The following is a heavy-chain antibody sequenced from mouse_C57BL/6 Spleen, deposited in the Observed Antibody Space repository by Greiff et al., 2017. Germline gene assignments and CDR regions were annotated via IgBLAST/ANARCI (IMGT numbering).Heavy chain of an antibody. CDR1: GFTFSDYG. J-gene: IGHJ4*01. D-gene: IGHD3-3*01. CDR2: ISSGSSTL. Sequence: EVKLMESGGGLVKPGGSLKLSCAASGFTFSDYGMHWVRQAPEKGLEWVAYISSGSSTLYYADTVKGRFTISRDNAKNTLFLQMTSMSSEDADMYYCARRAGTRDAMDYWGQGTSVTVSS. CDR3: ARRAGTRDAMDY. V-gene: IGHV5-17*01.